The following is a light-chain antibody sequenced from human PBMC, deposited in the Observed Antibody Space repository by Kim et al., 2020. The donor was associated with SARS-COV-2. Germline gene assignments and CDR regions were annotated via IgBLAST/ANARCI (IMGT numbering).Light chain of an antibody. CDR2: GAS. CDR1: QSVSSSY. J-gene: IGKJ2*01. CDR3: HQYGSSPSYT. V-gene: IGKV3-20*01. Sequence: EIVLTQSPGPLSLSPGERATLSCRASQSVSSSYLAWYQQKPGQAPRLLIYGASSRATGIPDRFSGSGSGTDFTLTISRLEPEDFAVYYCHQYGSSPSYTFGQGPKLEI.